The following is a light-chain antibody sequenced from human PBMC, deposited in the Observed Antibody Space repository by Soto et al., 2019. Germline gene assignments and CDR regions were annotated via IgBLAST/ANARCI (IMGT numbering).Light chain of an antibody. J-gene: IGKJ1*01. Sequence: DIQMTQSPSTLSGSVGDRVTITCRASQNINNWLAWYQQKPGKAPKFLISDASSLASGVPSRFSGGGSGTEFTLTISSLQPDDFATYYCQQYHSYWTFGQGTKVDIK. CDR2: DAS. V-gene: IGKV1-5*01. CDR1: QNINNW. CDR3: QQYHSYWT.